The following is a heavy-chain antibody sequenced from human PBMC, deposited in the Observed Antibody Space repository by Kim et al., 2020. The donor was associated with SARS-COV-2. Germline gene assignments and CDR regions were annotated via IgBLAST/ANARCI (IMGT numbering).Heavy chain of an antibody. CDR3: ARARGTDY. CDR1: GFTFRSYS. V-gene: IGHV3-7*04. J-gene: IGHJ4*02. D-gene: IGHD3-16*01. CDR2: INQDGSEK. Sequence: GGSLRLSCAASGFTFRSYSMNWVRQAPGKGLEWVANINQDGSEKYYVDSVRGRFTISRDNAKNSLYLQMNSLRTEDTAVYYCARARGTDYWGQGTLVTVS.